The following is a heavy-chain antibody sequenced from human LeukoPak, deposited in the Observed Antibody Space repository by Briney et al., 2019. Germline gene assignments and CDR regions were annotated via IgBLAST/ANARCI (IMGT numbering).Heavy chain of an antibody. CDR3: AKDLYYYDSSGYPFDY. D-gene: IGHD3-22*01. V-gene: IGHV1-2*02. CDR1: GYTFTAYY. CDR2: INPNSGGT. J-gene: IGHJ4*02. Sequence: ASVKVSCKASGYTFTAYYMNWVRQAPGQGLEWMGWINPNSGGTNYAQNFQGRVTMTRDTSISTVYMELNSLRSDDTAVYYCAKDLYYYDSSGYPFDYWGQGTLVTVSS.